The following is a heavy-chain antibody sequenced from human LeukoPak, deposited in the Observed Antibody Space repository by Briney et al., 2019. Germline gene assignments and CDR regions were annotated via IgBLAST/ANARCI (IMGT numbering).Heavy chain of an antibody. CDR2: ISGSGGST. J-gene: IGHJ4*02. D-gene: IGHD6-13*01. V-gene: IGHV3-23*01. Sequence: GGSLRLSCAASGFTFSSYAMSWVRQAQGKGLEWVSAISGSGGSTYYADSVKGRFTISRDNSKNTLYLQMNSLRAEDTAVYYCAKAMSSSWYSDWGQGTLVTVSS. CDR1: GFTFSSYA. CDR3: AKAMSSSWYSD.